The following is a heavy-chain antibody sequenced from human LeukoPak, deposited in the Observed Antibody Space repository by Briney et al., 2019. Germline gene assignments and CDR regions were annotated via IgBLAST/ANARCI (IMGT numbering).Heavy chain of an antibody. CDR1: GGSISNYY. CDR2: IYYSGTT. Sequence: SETLSLTCTVSGGSISNYYWSWIRQPPGKGLDWIGNIYYSGTTYYNPSLKSRVTISVDTSKNQFSLKLSSVTAADTAVYYCARTACSGGSCYSQRGAFDIWGQGTMVTVSS. D-gene: IGHD2-15*01. J-gene: IGHJ3*02. CDR3: ARTACSGGSCYSQRGAFDI. V-gene: IGHV4-59*12.